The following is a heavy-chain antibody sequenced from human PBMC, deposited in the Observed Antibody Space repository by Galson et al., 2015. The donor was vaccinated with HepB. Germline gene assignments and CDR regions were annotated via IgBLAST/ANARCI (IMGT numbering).Heavy chain of an antibody. CDR1: GYSFTSYW. Sequence: QSGAEVKKPGESLRISCKASGYSFTSYWISWVRQMPGKGLELVGRIDPDDSYTYYSPSFEGHVTISSDKSISTAYLQCSSLKASDTAMYYCARQGDSYSWTGEFDYWGQGTLVTVSS. D-gene: IGHD3-16*01. CDR3: ARQGDSYSWTGEFDY. J-gene: IGHJ4*02. CDR2: IDPDDSYT. V-gene: IGHV5-10-1*01.